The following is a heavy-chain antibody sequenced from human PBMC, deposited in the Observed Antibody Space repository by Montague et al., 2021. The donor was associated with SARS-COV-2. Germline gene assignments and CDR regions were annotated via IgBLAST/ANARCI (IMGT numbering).Heavy chain of an antibody. J-gene: IGHJ6*03. V-gene: IGHV4-34*01. Sequence: SETLSLTCAVHGGSFSTYSWNWIRQPPGKGLEWIGEIHHGGSTNYNPSLKSRVTISADTSTNQFSLKLTPVAAADTAVYYCARLVDGVVPSPILGVGPYYSYYYMDVWGKGTTVTVSS. CDR1: GGSFSTYS. CDR2: IHHGGST. CDR3: ARLVDGVVPSPILGVGPYYSYYYMDV. D-gene: IGHD3-10*01.